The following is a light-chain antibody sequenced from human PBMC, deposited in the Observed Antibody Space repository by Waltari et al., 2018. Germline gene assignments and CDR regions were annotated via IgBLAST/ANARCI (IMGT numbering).Light chain of an antibody. J-gene: IGLJ2*01. Sequence: WFQQKPGQAPVLGIYKDRGRPSGIPKRCSGSSSGTTVTLTISGAQVEDEADYYCYSGDDNKRVFGGGTKLTVL. V-gene: IGLV3-27*01. CDR3: YSGDDNKRV. CDR2: KDR.